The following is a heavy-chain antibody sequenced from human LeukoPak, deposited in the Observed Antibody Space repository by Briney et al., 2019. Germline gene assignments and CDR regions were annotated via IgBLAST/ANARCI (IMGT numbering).Heavy chain of an antibody. D-gene: IGHD3-22*01. J-gene: IGHJ4*02. V-gene: IGHV1-8*03. Sequence: AASVKVSCKASGYTFTSYDINWVRQATGQGLEWMGWMNPNSGNTGYAQKFQGRVTITRNTSISTAYMELSSLRSEDTAVYYCARGRFYYYDSSGYYGFNVDRRGVEFDYWGQGTLVTVSS. CDR2: MNPNSGNT. CDR3: ARGRFYYYDSSGYYGFNVDRRGVEFDY. CDR1: GYTFTSYD.